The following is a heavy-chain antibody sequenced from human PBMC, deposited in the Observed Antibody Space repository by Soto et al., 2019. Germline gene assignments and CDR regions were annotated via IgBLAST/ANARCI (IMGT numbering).Heavy chain of an antibody. V-gene: IGHV3-21*01. CDR1: GFTFSSYS. CDR2: ISSSSSYI. D-gene: IGHD2-2*01. J-gene: IGHJ5*02. CDR3: AREIVVVPAAIPWFDP. Sequence: GGSLRLSCAASGFTFSSYSMNWVRQAPGKGLEWVSSISSSSSYIYYADSVKGRFTISRDNAKNSLYLQMNSLRAEDTAVYYCAREIVVVPAAIPWFDPWGQGTLVTVSS.